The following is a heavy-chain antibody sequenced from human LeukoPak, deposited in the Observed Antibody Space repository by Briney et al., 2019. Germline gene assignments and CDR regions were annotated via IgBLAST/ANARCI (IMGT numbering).Heavy chain of an antibody. CDR3: ARGTHLWFGDLVHY. CDR2: ISSSGSTI. V-gene: IGHV3-48*03. CDR1: GFTFSSYE. Sequence: GGSLRLSCAASGFTFSSYEMNWVRQAPGKGLEWVSYISSSGSTIYYADSVKGRFTISRDNAKNTLYLQMNSLRAEDTAVYYCARGTHLWFGDLVHYWGQGTLVTVSS. D-gene: IGHD3-10*01. J-gene: IGHJ4*02.